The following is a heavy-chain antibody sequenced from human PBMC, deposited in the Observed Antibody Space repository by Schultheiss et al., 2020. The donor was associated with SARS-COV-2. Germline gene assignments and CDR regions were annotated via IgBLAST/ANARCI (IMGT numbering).Heavy chain of an antibody. J-gene: IGHJ4*02. CDR3: TTDIVSHDRVTFDY. V-gene: IGHV3-15*01. CDR1: GFTFDDYA. CDR2: IKSKTDGGTT. Sequence: GGSLRLSCAASGFTFDDYAMHWVRQAPGKGLEWVGRIKSKTDGGTTDYAAPVKGRFTISRDDSKNTLYLQMNSLKTEDTAVYYCTTDIVSHDRVTFDYWGQGTLVTVSS. D-gene: IGHD3-10*02.